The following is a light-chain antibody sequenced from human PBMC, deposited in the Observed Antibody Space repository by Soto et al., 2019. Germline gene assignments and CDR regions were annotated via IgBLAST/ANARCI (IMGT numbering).Light chain of an antibody. CDR2: EGS. CDR1: SSNVGSYNL. Sequence: QSALTQPASVSGSPGQSITISCTGTSSNVGSYNLVSWYPQHPGKAPKLMIYEGSKLPSGVSNRFSGSKSGNTASLTISVRQAEDEADYYCYPYAGSSTYVFGTGTKVTVL. V-gene: IGLV2-23*01. CDR3: YPYAGSSTYV. J-gene: IGLJ1*01.